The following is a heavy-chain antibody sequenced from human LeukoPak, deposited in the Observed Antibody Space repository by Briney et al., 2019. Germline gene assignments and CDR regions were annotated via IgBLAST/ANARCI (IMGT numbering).Heavy chain of an antibody. D-gene: IGHD3-10*01. J-gene: IGHJ6*02. CDR3: ARDQDRNYYYGSGSYYKGMDV. Sequence: GGSLRLSCAASGFTFSSYSMNWVRQAPGKGLEWVSSISSSSTYIYYADSVKGRFTISRDNAKNSLYLEMNSLRAEDTAVYYCARDQDRNYYYGSGSYYKGMDVWGQGTTVTASS. V-gene: IGHV3-21*01. CDR1: GFTFSSYS. CDR2: ISSSSTYI.